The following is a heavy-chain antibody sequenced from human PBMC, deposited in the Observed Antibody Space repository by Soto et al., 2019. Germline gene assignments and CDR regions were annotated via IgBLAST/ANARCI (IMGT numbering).Heavy chain of an antibody. V-gene: IGHV1-18*01. D-gene: IGHD2-2*01. J-gene: IGHJ6*02. Sequence: ASVRVSCKASGYTFTSYGISWVRQAPGQGLEWMGWISAYNGNTNYAQKLQGRVTMTTDTSTSTAYMELRSLRSDDTAVYYCARDRCSSTSCYYYYGMDVWGQGTTVTVSS. CDR1: GYTFTSYG. CDR2: ISAYNGNT. CDR3: ARDRCSSTSCYYYYGMDV.